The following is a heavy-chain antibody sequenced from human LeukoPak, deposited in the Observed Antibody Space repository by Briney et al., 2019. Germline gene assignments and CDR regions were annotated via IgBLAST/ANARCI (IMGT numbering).Heavy chain of an antibody. CDR1: GGSISSYY. J-gene: IGHJ6*02. Sequence: SETLSLTCTVSGGSISSYYWSWIRQPAGKGLEWIGRIYTSGSTNYNPSLKSRVTMSVDTSKNQFSLKLSSVTAADTAVYYCARDGRYQPTALTRYYGMDVWGQGTTVTVSS. CDR3: ARDGRYQPTALTRYYGMDV. CDR2: IYTSGST. D-gene: IGHD2-2*01. V-gene: IGHV4-4*07.